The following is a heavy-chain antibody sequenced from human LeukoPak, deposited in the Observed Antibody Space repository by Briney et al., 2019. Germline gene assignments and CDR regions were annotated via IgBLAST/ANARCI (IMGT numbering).Heavy chain of an antibody. CDR2: IYYSGST. D-gene: IGHD6-6*01. Sequence: SETLSLTCTVSGGSISSYYWSWIRQPPGKGLEWIGYIYYSGSTYYNPSLKSRVTISVDTSKNQFSLKLSSVTAADTAVYYCASSSSGGPFDYWGQGTLVTVSS. V-gene: IGHV4-59*08. CDR3: ASSSSGGPFDY. J-gene: IGHJ4*02. CDR1: GGSISSYY.